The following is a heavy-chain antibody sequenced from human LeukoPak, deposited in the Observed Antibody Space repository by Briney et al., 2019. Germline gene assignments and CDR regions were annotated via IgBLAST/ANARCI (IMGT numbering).Heavy chain of an antibody. CDR1: GFTFSSYV. CDR2: ISHDGII. CDR3: ARDWVYKIDY. V-gene: IGHV3-74*01. D-gene: IGHD5-24*01. J-gene: IGHJ4*02. Sequence: PGGSLRLSCEPAGFTFSSYVMHWVRRTPGKGLVWVSRISHDGIISYADSVKGQFTISRDNAKNTLILQMNSLRVEDTAVYYCARDWVYKIDYWGRGTLVTVSS.